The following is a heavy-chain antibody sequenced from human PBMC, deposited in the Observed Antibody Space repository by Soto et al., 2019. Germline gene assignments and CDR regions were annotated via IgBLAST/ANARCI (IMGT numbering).Heavy chain of an antibody. CDR1: GYTFTSYG. Sequence: ASVMVSCKASGYTFTSYGISWVRQAPGQGLEWMGWISAHNGNTNYAQKLQGRVTMTTDTSTSTAYMELRSLRSDDTAVYYCARDSLVPHPFDYWGQGTLVTVSS. V-gene: IGHV1-18*01. D-gene: IGHD2-2*01. CDR2: ISAHNGNT. CDR3: ARDSLVPHPFDY. J-gene: IGHJ4*02.